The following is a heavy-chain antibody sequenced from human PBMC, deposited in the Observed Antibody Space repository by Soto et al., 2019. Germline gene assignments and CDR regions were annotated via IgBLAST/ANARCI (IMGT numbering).Heavy chain of an antibody. Sequence: EVQLLESGGGLVQPGGSLRLSCGASGFNFRLYPMAWVRQAPGKGLEWVSSISGSGGSTFYADSVKGRFTISRDNSKNTLYLQMDTLRAGDSAVYYCAKAHTFRFYDFTGGDYWGQGTLVTVSS. V-gene: IGHV3-23*01. CDR2: ISGSGGST. J-gene: IGHJ4*02. D-gene: IGHD3-3*01. CDR3: AKAHTFRFYDFTGGDY. CDR1: GFNFRLYP.